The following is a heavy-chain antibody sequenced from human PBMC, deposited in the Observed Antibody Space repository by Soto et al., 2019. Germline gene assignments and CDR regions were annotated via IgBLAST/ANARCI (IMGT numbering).Heavy chain of an antibody. D-gene: IGHD2-15*01. CDR3: TRDSGGRDAY. CDR1: GFTFSSYW. CDR2: INTDGGIT. Sequence: GGSLRLSCAASGFTFSSYWMHWVRQVPGKGLVWVSRINTDGGITSHADSVKGRFTISRDNAKNTLYLQMNSLRADDTAVYYCTRDSGGRDAYWGQGALVTVSS. J-gene: IGHJ4*02. V-gene: IGHV3-74*01.